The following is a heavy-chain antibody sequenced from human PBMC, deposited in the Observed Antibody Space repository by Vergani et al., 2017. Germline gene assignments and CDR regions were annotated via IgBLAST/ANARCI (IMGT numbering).Heavy chain of an antibody. Sequence: QVQLVQSGAEVKKPGSSVKVSCKASGGTFSSYAISWVRQAPGQGLEWMGRIIPILGIANYAQKFQGRVTITADKSTSTAYMELSILRSEDTAVYYCARGPNSSGWYRGLDYYYYGMDVWGQGTTVTVSS. CDR3: ARGPNSSGWYRGLDYYYYGMDV. CDR1: GGTFSSYA. D-gene: IGHD6-19*01. J-gene: IGHJ6*02. V-gene: IGHV1-69*04. CDR2: IIPILGIA.